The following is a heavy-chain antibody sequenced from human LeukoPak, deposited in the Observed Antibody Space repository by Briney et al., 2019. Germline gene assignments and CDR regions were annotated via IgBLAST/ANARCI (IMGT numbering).Heavy chain of an antibody. CDR2: IYTSGST. Sequence: SETLSLTCTVSGGSISSYYWSWIRQPAGKGLEWIGRIYTSGSTIYNPSLKSRVTVSVDTSKNQFSLKLSSVTAADTAVYYCASIVVVTAADPSDAFDIWGQGTMVTVSS. CDR1: GGSISSYY. CDR3: ASIVVVTAADPSDAFDI. J-gene: IGHJ3*02. D-gene: IGHD2-21*02. V-gene: IGHV4-4*07.